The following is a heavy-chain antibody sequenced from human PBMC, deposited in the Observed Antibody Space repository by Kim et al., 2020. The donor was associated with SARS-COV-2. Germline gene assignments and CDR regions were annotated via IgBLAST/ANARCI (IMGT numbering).Heavy chain of an antibody. J-gene: IGHJ4*02. Sequence: TYNTPSLKSRVTISVDTSKNQFSLKLSSVTAADTAVYYCARDLGMGIDYWGQGTLVTVSS. CDR2: T. CDR3: ARDLGMGIDY. D-gene: IGHD6-13*01. V-gene: IGHV4-31*02.